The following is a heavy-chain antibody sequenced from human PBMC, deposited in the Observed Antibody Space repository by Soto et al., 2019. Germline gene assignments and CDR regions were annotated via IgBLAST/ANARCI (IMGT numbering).Heavy chain of an antibody. Sequence: SVKVSCKASGGTFSSYTISWVRQAPGQGLEWMGRIIPILGIANYAQKFQGRVTITADKSTSTAYMELSSLRSEDTAVYYCARDLGYCSSTSCFDAFDIWGQGTMVTVSS. D-gene: IGHD2-2*01. CDR2: IIPILGIA. V-gene: IGHV1-69*04. CDR3: ARDLGYCSSTSCFDAFDI. J-gene: IGHJ3*02. CDR1: GGTFSSYT.